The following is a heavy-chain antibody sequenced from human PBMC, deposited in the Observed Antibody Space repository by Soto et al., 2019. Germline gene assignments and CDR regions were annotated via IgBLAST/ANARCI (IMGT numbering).Heavy chain of an antibody. CDR3: ARGFIVATIAQNYYYYDGMDV. Sequence: PETLSLTCAVYGGSFSGYYWSWMRQPPRKGLEWIGEINHSGSTNYNPSLKSRVTISVDTSKNQFSLKLSSVTAADTAVYYCARGFIVATIAQNYYYYDGMDVWGQGTTVT. D-gene: IGHD5-12*01. V-gene: IGHV4-34*01. J-gene: IGHJ6*02. CDR2: INHSGST. CDR1: GGSFSGYY.